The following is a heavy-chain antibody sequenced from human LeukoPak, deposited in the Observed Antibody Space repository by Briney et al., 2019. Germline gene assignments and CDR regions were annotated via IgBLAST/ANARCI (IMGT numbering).Heavy chain of an antibody. Sequence: AGGSLRLSCAASGFTFSSYAMSWVRQAPGKGLEWVSAISGSGGSTYYADSVKGRFTISRDNSKNTLYLQMNSLRAEDTAVYYCAKGVLRYFDWPPNYFDYWGQGTLVPVSS. V-gene: IGHV3-23*01. CDR1: GFTFSSYA. D-gene: IGHD3-9*01. CDR3: AKGVLRYFDWPPNYFDY. CDR2: ISGSGGST. J-gene: IGHJ4*02.